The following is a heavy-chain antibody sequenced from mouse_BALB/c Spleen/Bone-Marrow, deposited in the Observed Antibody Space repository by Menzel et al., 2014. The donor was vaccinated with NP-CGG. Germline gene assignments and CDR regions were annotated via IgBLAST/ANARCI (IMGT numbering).Heavy chain of an antibody. CDR3: APYCYGSSSFAY. CDR2: IDPANGNT. CDR1: GFNIKDTY. J-gene: IGHJ3*01. V-gene: IGHV14-3*02. D-gene: IGHD1-1*01. Sequence: VQLQQSGAELVKPGASVKLSRTASGFNIKDTYMHWVKQRPEQGLEWIGRIDPANGNTKYDPKFQGKATITADTSSNTAYLQLSRLTSEDTAVYYCAPYCYGSSSFAYWGQGTLVTVSA.